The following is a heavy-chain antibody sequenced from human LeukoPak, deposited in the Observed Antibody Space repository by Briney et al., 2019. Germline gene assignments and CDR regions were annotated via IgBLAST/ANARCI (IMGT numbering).Heavy chain of an antibody. Sequence: SETLSLTCAVYGGSFSGYYWSWIRQPPGKGLEWIGEINHSGSTNYNPSLKSRVTISVDTSKNQFSLKLSSVTAADTAVYYCAGYYYDIRVYTLDYWGQEPLVTVSS. J-gene: IGHJ4*02. CDR2: INHSGST. D-gene: IGHD3-22*01. CDR3: AGYYYDIRVYTLDY. V-gene: IGHV4-34*01. CDR1: GGSFSGYY.